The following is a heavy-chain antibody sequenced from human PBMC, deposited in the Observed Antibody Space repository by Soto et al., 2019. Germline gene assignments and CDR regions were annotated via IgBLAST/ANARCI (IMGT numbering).Heavy chain of an antibody. D-gene: IGHD6-19*01. CDR2: IWYDGSNT. V-gene: IGHV3-33*01. CDR1: GFIFRSYG. CDR3: ASSAA. Sequence: GGSLRLSCAAPGFIFRSYGMHWVRQAPGKGLEWVAVIWYDGSNTYYADPVKGRFTISRDNSKNTLFLQMNSLRDEDTAVYYCASSAAWGRGTLVTVSS. J-gene: IGHJ5*02.